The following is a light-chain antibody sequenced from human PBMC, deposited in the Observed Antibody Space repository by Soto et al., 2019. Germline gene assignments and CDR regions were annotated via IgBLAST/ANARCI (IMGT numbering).Light chain of an antibody. V-gene: IGKV3-11*01. CDR3: QQRSNWPPRYT. J-gene: IGKJ2*01. CDR2: DAS. CDR1: QSVTSY. Sequence: EIVLTQSPATLSLSPGERATLSCRASQSVTSYLAWYQQKPGQAPRLLIYDASNRATGLPARFSGSGSGTDFTLTISSLEPDDFAVYYCQQRSNWPPRYTFGQGSKLEIK.